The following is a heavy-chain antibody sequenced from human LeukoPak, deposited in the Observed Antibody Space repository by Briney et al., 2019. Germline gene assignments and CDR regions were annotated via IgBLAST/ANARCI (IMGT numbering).Heavy chain of an antibody. V-gene: IGHV4-39*02. J-gene: IGHJ4*02. Sequence: PSETLSLTCIVSGGSTTNSNYYWGWIRQSPGKGLEWIGSIYYSGSNYYNPSFKTRVTVSVDTSKNQFYLKLNSVTAADTAVYYCAREGLDSSSWYLMWWGQGTLDTVSS. CDR3: AREGLDSSSWYLMW. CDR1: GGSTTNSNYY. D-gene: IGHD6-13*01. CDR2: IYYSGSN.